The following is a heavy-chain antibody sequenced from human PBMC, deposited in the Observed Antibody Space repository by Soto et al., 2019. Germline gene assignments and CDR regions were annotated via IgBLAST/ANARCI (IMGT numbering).Heavy chain of an antibody. Sequence: SETLSLTCAVSGGSISSGGYSWSWIRQPPGKGLEWIGYIYHSGSTYYNPSLKSRVTISVDRSKNQFSLKLSSVTAADTAVYYCAVGYCSSTSCYTRIRYWGQGTLVTVSS. CDR2: IYHSGST. J-gene: IGHJ4*02. CDR1: GGSISSGGYS. D-gene: IGHD2-2*02. CDR3: AVGYCSSTSCYTRIRY. V-gene: IGHV4-30-2*01.